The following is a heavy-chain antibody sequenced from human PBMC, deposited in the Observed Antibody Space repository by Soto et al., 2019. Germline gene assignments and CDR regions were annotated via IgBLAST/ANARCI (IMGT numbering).Heavy chain of an antibody. Sequence: AGGSLRLSCAASGFTFDDYTMHWVRQAPGKGLEWVSLISWDGGSTYYADSVKGRFTISRDNSKNSLYLRMDKLRVEDTAVYFCVSRIPSWVFDYWGQGTLVTVSS. CDR3: VSRIPSWVFDY. J-gene: IGHJ4*01. CDR2: ISWDGGST. D-gene: IGHD3-16*01. V-gene: IGHV3-43*01. CDR1: GFTFDDYT.